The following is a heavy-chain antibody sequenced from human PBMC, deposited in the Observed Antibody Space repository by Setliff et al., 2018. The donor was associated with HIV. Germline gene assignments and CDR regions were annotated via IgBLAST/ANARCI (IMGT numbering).Heavy chain of an antibody. V-gene: IGHV4-39*01. CDR3: ARFPTVVTAPGF. J-gene: IGHJ4*02. CDR2: VFYSGST. CDR1: GDSINSRPYY. Sequence: LSLTCSVSGDSINSRPYYYGWLRQPPGKGLEWIGNVFYSGSTYYNPSLKSRVSMSIDTSRNQFSLKLTSVTAADTAVYFCARFPTVVTAPGFWGRGTLVTVYS. D-gene: IGHD2-21*02.